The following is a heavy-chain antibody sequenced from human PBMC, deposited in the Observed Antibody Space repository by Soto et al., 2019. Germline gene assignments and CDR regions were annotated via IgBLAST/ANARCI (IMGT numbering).Heavy chain of an antibody. CDR3: ARGCYYDFWTVYAPAGSAANQSYYYYCMKV. J-gene: IGHJ6*04. D-gene: IGHD3-3*01. Sequence: SETLSLTCTVSGGSISSSSYYWGWIRQPPGKGLEWIGSIYYSGSTYYNPSLKSRVTISVDTSKNQFSLKLSSVTAADTAVYYCARGCYYDFWTVYAPAGSAANQSYYYYCMKVWGKGNTSTAAS. CDR1: GGSISSSSYY. CDR2: IYYSGST. V-gene: IGHV4-39*07.